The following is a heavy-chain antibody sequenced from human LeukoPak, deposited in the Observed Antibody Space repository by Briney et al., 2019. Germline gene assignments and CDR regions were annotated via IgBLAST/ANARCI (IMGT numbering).Heavy chain of an antibody. CDR3: ARRYYYGSSDCFDY. CDR1: GHSLTNYW. Sequence: PGESLKISCKGSGHSLTNYWIGWVRQVPGKGLEWMGIIYPGDSDTRYSPSFQGQVTISADVSTSTAYLQWSSLKASDTAMYYCARRYYYGSSDCFDYWGPGTLVTVSS. D-gene: IGHD3-10*01. CDR2: IYPGDSDT. J-gene: IGHJ4*02. V-gene: IGHV5-51*01.